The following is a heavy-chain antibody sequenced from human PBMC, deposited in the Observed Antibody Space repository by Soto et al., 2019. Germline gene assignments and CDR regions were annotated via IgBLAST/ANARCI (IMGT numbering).Heavy chain of an antibody. CDR3: AKQDITIFGVVTNGMDV. J-gene: IGHJ6*02. CDR2: ISGSGGST. D-gene: IGHD3-3*01. V-gene: IGHV3-23*01. CDR1: GFTFSSYA. Sequence: QSGGSLRLSCAASGFTFSSYAMSWVRQAPGKGLEWVSAISGSGGSTYYADSVKGRFTISRDNAKNTLYLKMNSLRAEDTAVYYCAKQDITIFGVVTNGMDVWGQGTTVTVSS.